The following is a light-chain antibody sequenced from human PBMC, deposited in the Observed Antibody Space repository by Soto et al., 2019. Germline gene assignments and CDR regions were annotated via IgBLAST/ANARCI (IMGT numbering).Light chain of an antibody. V-gene: IGKV3-20*01. CDR2: GAS. CDR1: QSLTTN. CDR3: QQYGSSPPNT. J-gene: IGKJ1*01. Sequence: SPGTLSVPPGGKSTLSHRASQSLTTNWAWYQQKTGQAPRLLIYGASSRATGIPDRFSGSGSGTDFTLTISRLEPEDFAVYYCQQYGSSPPNTFGQGTKVDIK.